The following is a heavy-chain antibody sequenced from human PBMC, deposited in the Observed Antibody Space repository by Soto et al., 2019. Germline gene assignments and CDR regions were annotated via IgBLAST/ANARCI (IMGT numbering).Heavy chain of an antibody. CDR3: VKSGDNYNLLDY. CDR2: SSNSGSFT. Sequence: GGSLRLSCAASGFNLSDHYMSWIRQAPGKGLEWIGYSSNSGSFTRYADSVKGRFSISRDNAKSSLYLQISSLRGDDTATYYCVKSGDNYNLLDYWGQGTPVTVSS. D-gene: IGHD1-1*01. CDR1: GFNLSDHY. J-gene: IGHJ4*02. V-gene: IGHV3-11*06.